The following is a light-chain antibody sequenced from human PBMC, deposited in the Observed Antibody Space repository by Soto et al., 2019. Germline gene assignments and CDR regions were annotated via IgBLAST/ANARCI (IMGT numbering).Light chain of an antibody. CDR2: AVF. Sequence: DIQLTQSPSFLSASVGDRVTITCRASQDISNFLAWFQQKPGRAPKLLIYAVFTLQSGVPSRFSGSGSGAEFTLTISSLQPEEFATYYCQQVDTYPLTFGGGTKVEIK. V-gene: IGKV1-9*01. CDR3: QQVDTYPLT. CDR1: QDISNF. J-gene: IGKJ4*01.